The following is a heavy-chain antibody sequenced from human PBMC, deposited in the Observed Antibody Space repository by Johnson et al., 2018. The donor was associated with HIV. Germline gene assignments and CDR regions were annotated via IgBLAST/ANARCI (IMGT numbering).Heavy chain of an antibody. CDR1: GFNFDIYD. J-gene: IGHJ3*02. Sequence: QLQLVESGGGVVQPGGSLRLSCAASGFNFDIYDMDWVRQAPGKGLEWVAVISYDGSNKYYADSVKGRFTISRDSSKNTLYLQMNSLRVEDTAVYYCARGITTDDAFDIWGQGTMVTVSS. CDR3: ARGITTDDAFDI. D-gene: IGHD1-1*01. CDR2: ISYDGSNK. V-gene: IGHV3-30-3*01.